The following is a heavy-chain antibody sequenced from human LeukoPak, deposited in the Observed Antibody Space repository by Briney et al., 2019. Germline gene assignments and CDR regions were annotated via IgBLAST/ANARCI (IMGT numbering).Heavy chain of an antibody. J-gene: IGHJ4*02. CDR3: AKDGYDILTGYYLAPGY. D-gene: IGHD3-9*01. CDR2: ISGSGDST. Sequence: GGSLRLSCAASGFTFSSYAMSWVRQAPGKGLEWVSAISGSGDSTYYGDSVKGRFTISRDNSKNTLYLQMNSLRAEDTAVYYCAKDGYDILTGYYLAPGYWGQGTLVTVSS. V-gene: IGHV3-23*01. CDR1: GFTFSSYA.